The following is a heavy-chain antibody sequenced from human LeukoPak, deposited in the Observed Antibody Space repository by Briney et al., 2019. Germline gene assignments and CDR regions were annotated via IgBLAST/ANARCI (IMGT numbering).Heavy chain of an antibody. D-gene: IGHD1-26*01. CDR3: ARESSGSYGTNWFDP. CDR1: GYSISSGYY. Sequence: MASETLFLTCTVSGYSISSGYYWGWIRQPPGKGLEWIGSIYHSGSTYYNPSLKSRVTISVDTSKNQFSLKLSSVTVADTAVYYCARESSGSYGTNWFDPWGQGTLVTVSS. J-gene: IGHJ5*02. V-gene: IGHV4-38-2*02. CDR2: IYHSGST.